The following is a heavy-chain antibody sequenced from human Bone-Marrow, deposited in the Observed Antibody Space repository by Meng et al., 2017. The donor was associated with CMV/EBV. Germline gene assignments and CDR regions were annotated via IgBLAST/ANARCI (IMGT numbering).Heavy chain of an antibody. CDR1: GFIFSNFG. CDR2: IRHDASNY. Sequence: GGSLRLSCAASGFIFSNFGMHWVRQAPGKGLEWVAFIRHDASNYYYADSVKGRFTISRDNSRNTLYLQMKSLRSEDTAVYYCANDAGYCASDSCPTFDHWGQGALVTFSS. CDR3: ANDAGYCASDSCPTFDH. J-gene: IGHJ4*02. V-gene: IGHV3-30*02. D-gene: IGHD2-2*01.